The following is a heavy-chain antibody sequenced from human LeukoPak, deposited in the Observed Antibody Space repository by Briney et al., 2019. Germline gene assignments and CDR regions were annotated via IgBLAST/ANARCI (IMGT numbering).Heavy chain of an antibody. J-gene: IGHJ4*02. CDR2: IYSGDST. CDR3: ATGNQWLAFDY. D-gene: IGHD6-19*01. V-gene: IGHV3-66*01. Sequence: PGGSLRLSCAASGSTVSGNYMSWVRQAPGKGLDWVSVIYSGDSTNYADSVKGRFTISRDYSKNTLYLQTSSLRAEDTAVYYCATGNQWLAFDYWGQGTLVTVSS. CDR1: GSTVSGNY.